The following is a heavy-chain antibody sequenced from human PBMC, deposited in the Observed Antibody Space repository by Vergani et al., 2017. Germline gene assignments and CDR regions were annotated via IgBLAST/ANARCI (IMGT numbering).Heavy chain of an antibody. D-gene: IGHD4-17*01. J-gene: IGHJ3*02. Sequence: QLQLQESGSGLVKPSQTLSLTCAVSGGSISSGGYSWSWIRQPPGKGLEWIGYIYHSGSTYYNPSLKSRVTISVDRSKNQFSLKLSSVTAADTAVYYCAKDRDYGDSYHDAFDIWGQGTMVTVSS. CDR1: GGSISSGGYS. CDR3: AKDRDYGDSYHDAFDI. CDR2: IYHSGST. V-gene: IGHV4-30-2*01.